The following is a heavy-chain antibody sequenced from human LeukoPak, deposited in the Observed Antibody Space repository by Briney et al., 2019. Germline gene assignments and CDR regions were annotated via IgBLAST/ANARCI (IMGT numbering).Heavy chain of an antibody. CDR2: IYYSGST. D-gene: IGHD6-6*01. Sequence: PSETLSLTCTVSGGSISSSSYYWGWIRQPPGKGLEWIGSIYYSGSTYHNPSLKSRVTISVDTSKNQFSLKLSSVTAADTAVYYCARGPLGLYSSYRQDYYYYYMDVWGKGTTVTVSS. J-gene: IGHJ6*03. V-gene: IGHV4-39*07. CDR1: GGSISSSSYY. CDR3: ARGPLGLYSSYRQDYYYYYMDV.